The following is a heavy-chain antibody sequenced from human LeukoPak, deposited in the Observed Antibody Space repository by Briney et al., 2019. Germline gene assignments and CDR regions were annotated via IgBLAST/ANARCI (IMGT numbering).Heavy chain of an antibody. V-gene: IGHV3-21*01. Sequence: GGSLRLSCAASGFTFSSYTMNWVRQAPGKGLEWVSSISSSTTYIYYADSVKGRFTISRDNAKNSLCLQLNSLRAEDTAVYYCARGQDYYDSSGYYYALDSWGQGTLVTVSS. CDR2: ISSSTTYI. CDR1: GFTFSSYT. D-gene: IGHD3-22*01. J-gene: IGHJ4*02. CDR3: ARGQDYYDSSGYYYALDS.